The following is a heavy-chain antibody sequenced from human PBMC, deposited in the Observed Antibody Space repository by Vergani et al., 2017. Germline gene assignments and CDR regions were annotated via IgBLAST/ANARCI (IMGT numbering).Heavy chain of an antibody. V-gene: IGHV4-38-2*01. J-gene: IGHJ1*01. D-gene: IGHD3-22*01. CDR2: IYHRGST. Sequence: QVQLQESGPGLVKPSETLSLTCAVSGYSISSGYYWGWIRQPPGKGLEWIGSIYHRGSTYYNPSLKSRVTISVDTSKNQLSMKLMSVTAADTAVYYCATYYYDSSVYYYGYFQHWGQGTLVTVSS. CDR1: GYSISSGYY. CDR3: ATYYYDSSVYYYGYFQH.